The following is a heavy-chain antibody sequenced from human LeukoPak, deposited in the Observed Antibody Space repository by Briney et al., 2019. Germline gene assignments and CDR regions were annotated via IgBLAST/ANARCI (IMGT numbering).Heavy chain of an antibody. CDR1: GFTFCSYS. D-gene: IGHD3-22*01. J-gene: IGHJ4*02. Sequence: GGSLRLSCAASGFTFCSYSMNWVRQAPGKGLEWVSSISSSSSYIYYADSVKGRFTISRDNAKNSLYLQMNSLRAEDTAVYYCARGGASSYYDSSGYSDYWGQGTLVTVSS. V-gene: IGHV3-21*01. CDR2: ISSSSSYI. CDR3: ARGGASSYYDSSGYSDY.